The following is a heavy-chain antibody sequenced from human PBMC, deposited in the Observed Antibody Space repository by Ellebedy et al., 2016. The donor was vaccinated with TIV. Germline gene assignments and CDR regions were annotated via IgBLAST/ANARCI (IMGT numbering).Heavy chain of an antibody. CDR1: GFTFSNYG. V-gene: IGHV3-23*01. Sequence: PGGSLRLSCVASGFTFSNYGMTWVRQAPGKGLEWLSALSGSGDFIWIADSVKGRFTISRDNSRNTLYLQMDSLRVEDTAVYYCAKDRWSGDSYYYGMDVWGQGITVSVSS. J-gene: IGHJ6*02. D-gene: IGHD3-3*01. CDR2: LSGSGDFI. CDR3: AKDRWSGDSYYYGMDV.